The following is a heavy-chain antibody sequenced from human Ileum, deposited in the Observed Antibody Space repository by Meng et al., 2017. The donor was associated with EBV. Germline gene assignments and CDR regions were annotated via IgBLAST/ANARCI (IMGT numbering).Heavy chain of an antibody. Sequence: SGPVLVHSWEHLSPTFPVSGGSMSSYYWSWSRHPPGKGLEWIGYIYYSGSTNYNPSLKSRVTISVDTSKNQFSLNLSSVTAADTAVYYCARGGWSLDYWGQGTLVTVSS. V-gene: IGHV4-59*08. J-gene: IGHJ4*02. D-gene: IGHD2-15*01. CDR2: IYYSGST. CDR1: GGSMSSYY. CDR3: ARGGWSLDY.